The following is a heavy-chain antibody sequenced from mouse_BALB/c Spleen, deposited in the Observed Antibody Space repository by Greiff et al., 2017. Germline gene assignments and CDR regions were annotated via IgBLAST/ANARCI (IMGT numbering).Heavy chain of an antibody. CDR2: INPSNGGT. CDR1: GYTFTSYY. J-gene: IGHJ3*01. D-gene: IGHD1-1*01. V-gene: IGHV1S81*02. CDR3: TRWGDYYGSTFAY. Sequence: VQLQQSGAELVKPGASVKLSCKASGYTFTSYYMYWVKQRPGQGLEWIGEINPSNGGTNFNEKFKSKATLTVDKSSSTAYMQLSSLTSEDSAVYYCTRWGDYYGSTFAYWGQGTLVTVSA.